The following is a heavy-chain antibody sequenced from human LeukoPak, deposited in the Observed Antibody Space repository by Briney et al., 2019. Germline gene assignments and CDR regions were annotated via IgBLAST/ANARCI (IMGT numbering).Heavy chain of an antibody. Sequence: ASVKVSCKASGYTFTSYYMHWVRQAPGQGLAWMGIINPSGGSTSYAQKFQGRVTMTRDTSTSTVYMELSSLRSEDTAVYYCARDLNGPVILDYWGQGTLVTVSS. D-gene: IGHD2-21*01. CDR1: GYTFTSYY. CDR2: INPSGGST. V-gene: IGHV1-46*01. CDR3: ARDLNGPVILDY. J-gene: IGHJ4*02.